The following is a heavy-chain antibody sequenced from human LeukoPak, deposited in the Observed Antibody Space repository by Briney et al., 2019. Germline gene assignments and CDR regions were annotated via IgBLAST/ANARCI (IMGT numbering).Heavy chain of an antibody. V-gene: IGHV3-48*04. Sequence: PGGSLRLSCAASGFTFSSYSMNWVRQAPGKGLEWVSYISSSSSTIYYADSVKGRFTISRDNAKNSLCLQMNSLRAEDTAVYYCARVSSTSFNWFDPWGQGTLVTVSS. CDR1: GFTFSSYS. J-gene: IGHJ5*02. CDR2: ISSSSSTI. D-gene: IGHD2-2*01. CDR3: ARVSSTSFNWFDP.